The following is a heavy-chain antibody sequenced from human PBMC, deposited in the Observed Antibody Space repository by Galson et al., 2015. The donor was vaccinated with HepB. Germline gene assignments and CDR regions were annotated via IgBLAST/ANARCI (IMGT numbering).Heavy chain of an antibody. V-gene: IGHV3-30*18. J-gene: IGHJ6*02. CDR1: GFTFSSYG. Sequence: SLRLSCAASGFTFSSYGMHWVRQAPGKGLEWVAVISYDGSNKYYADSVKGRFTISRDNSKNTLYLQMNSLRAEDTAVYYCAKAMVLYYYYGMDVWGQGTTVTVSS. D-gene: IGHD3-10*01. CDR3: AKAMVLYYYYGMDV. CDR2: ISYDGSNK.